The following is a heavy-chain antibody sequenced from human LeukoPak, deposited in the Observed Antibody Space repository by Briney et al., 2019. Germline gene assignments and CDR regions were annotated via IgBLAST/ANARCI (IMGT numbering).Heavy chain of an antibody. J-gene: IGHJ4*02. CDR1: GFTFSSYA. CDR3: ARHLSGTFDY. CDR2: IKQDGTDK. D-gene: IGHD1-1*01. Sequence: GGSLRLSCAASGFTFSSYAMHWVRQAPGEGLEWVASIKQDGTDKFYVDSVKGRFTITRDNAKNSLFLQMSSLRVEDTAVYFCARHLSGTFDYWGQGTLVTVST. V-gene: IGHV3-7*04.